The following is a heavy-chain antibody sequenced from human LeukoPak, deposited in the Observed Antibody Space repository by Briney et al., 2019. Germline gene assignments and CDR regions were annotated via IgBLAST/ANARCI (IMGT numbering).Heavy chain of an antibody. Sequence: SETLSLTCTVSGGSIGSYYWSWIRQHPGKGLEWIGYIYYSGSTYYSPSLKSRVTISLDTSKNQFSLNLTAADTAVYYCAAYGLGSSRRFDPWGQGTLVTVSS. CDR1: GGSIGSYY. D-gene: IGHD3-10*01. V-gene: IGHV4-59*06. J-gene: IGHJ5*02. CDR3: AAYGLGSSRRFDP. CDR2: IYYSGST.